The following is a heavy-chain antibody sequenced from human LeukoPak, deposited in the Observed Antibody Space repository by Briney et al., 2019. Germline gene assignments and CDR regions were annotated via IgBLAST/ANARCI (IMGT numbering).Heavy chain of an antibody. D-gene: IGHD2-15*01. CDR3: SGGSAYWYFDL. V-gene: IGHV4-39*01. J-gene: IGHJ2*01. CDR2: IYYSGST. Sequence: SETLSLTCTVSGGSISSSSYYWGWIRQPPGKGLEWIGSIYYSGSTYYNPSLKSRVTISVDTSKNQFSLKLSSVTAADTAVYYCSGGSAYWYFDLWGRGTLATVSS. CDR1: GGSISSSSYY.